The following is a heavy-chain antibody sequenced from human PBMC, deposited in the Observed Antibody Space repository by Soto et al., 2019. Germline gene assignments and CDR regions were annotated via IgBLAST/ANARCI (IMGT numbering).Heavy chain of an antibody. J-gene: IGHJ3*01. V-gene: IGHV5-51*01. CDR2: IYPGDSDT. Sequence: GESLKISCEAFGYTFTIYWIGWVRQMPGKGLEWMGIIYPGDSDTRYSPSFEGQVTVSADKSINTAYLQWRSLRASDTAIYYCARPDLGKGNVFDVWGQGTMVTVSS. D-gene: IGHD7-27*01. CDR1: GYTFTIYW. CDR3: ARPDLGKGNVFDV.